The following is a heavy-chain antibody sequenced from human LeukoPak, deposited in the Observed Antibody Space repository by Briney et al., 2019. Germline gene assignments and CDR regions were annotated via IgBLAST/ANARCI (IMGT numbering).Heavy chain of an antibody. Sequence: GGSLRLSCAASGFTFSSYAMSWVRQAPGKGLEWVSAISGSGGSTYYADSVKGRFTISRDNSKNTLYLQMNSLRAEDTAVYYCARAKEWFRKIFDDWGQGALVTVSS. CDR2: ISGSGGST. V-gene: IGHV3-23*01. J-gene: IGHJ4*02. CDR3: ARAKEWFRKIFDD. CDR1: GFTFSSYA. D-gene: IGHD3-3*01.